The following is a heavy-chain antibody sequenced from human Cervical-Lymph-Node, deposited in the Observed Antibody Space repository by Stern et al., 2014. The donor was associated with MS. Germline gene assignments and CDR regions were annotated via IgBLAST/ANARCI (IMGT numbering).Heavy chain of an antibody. CDR3: ARVSSITLVRGIISPPDAFDI. CDR1: GYTFTSYD. V-gene: IGHV1-8*01. CDR2: MNPSSGNT. J-gene: IGHJ3*02. D-gene: IGHD3-10*01. Sequence: QMQLVQSGSEVKKPGASVTVSCTASGYTFTSYDIHWVRQAPGQGLEWMGWMNPSSGNTGYAQKFQGRVTMTRKTSISTAYVELSALTYEDTAVYYCARVSSITLVRGIISPPDAFDIWGQGTVVTVSS.